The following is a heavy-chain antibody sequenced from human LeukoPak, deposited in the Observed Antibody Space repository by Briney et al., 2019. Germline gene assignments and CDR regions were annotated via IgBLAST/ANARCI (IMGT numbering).Heavy chain of an antibody. Sequence: GGSLRLSCAASGFIFSDHYMAWVRQAPGKGLEWVGRIRNKANSYITEYAASVKGRFTISRDDSKNSLFLQMNSLKTEDTAVYYCARGYCSGGSCYGHGFDIWGQGTMVTVSS. CDR1: GFIFSDHY. V-gene: IGHV3-72*01. D-gene: IGHD2-15*01. CDR2: IRNKANSYIT. CDR3: ARGYCSGGSCYGHGFDI. J-gene: IGHJ3*02.